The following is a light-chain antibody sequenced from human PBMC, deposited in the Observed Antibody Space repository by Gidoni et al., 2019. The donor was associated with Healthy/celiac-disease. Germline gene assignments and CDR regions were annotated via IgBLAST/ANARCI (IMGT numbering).Light chain of an antibody. CDR1: QDISNY. J-gene: IGKJ4*01. V-gene: IGKV1-33*01. CDR2: DAS. CDR3: HQYDNLPQV. Sequence: DIQMTQSPSSLSASVGDRVTITCQASQDISNYLNWYQQKPGKAPKLLIYDASNLETGVPSRFSGSGSGTDFTFTISSLQPEDIATYYCHQYDNLPQVFGGGTKVGI.